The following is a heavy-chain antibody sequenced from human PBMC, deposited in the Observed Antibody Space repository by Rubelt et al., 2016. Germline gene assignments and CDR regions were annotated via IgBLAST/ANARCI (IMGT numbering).Heavy chain of an antibody. CDR3: ARYDGVMGQNDP. CDR1: GGSISSSSYY. J-gene: IGHJ5*02. Sequence: QLQLQESGPGLVKPSETLSLTCTVSGGSISSSSYYWGWIRQPPGKGLEWIGEINHSGSTNYNPSLKSRVTLSLDTSKSQFSLKLSSVTAADAAVYYCARYDGVMGQNDPWGQGTLVTVSS. CDR2: INHSGST. D-gene: IGHD2-8*01. V-gene: IGHV4-39*01.